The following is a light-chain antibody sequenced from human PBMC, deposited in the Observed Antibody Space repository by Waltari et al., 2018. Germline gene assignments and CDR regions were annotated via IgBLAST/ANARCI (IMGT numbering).Light chain of an antibody. CDR3: QSYDSTMGV. V-gene: IGLV6-57*04. Sequence: NFMLTQPHSVSESPGKTITISCTRSSGSIASSYVQWYQQRPGNAPTTVIFEDNERPSGVPDRFSGSIDNSSNSASLTISGLKTEDEADFYCQSYDSTMGVFGGGTKLTVL. CDR1: SGSIASSY. J-gene: IGLJ3*02. CDR2: EDN.